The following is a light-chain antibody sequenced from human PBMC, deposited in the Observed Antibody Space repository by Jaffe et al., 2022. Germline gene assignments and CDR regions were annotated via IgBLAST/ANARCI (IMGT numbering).Light chain of an antibody. V-gene: IGLV2-8*01. CDR2: EVT. CDR3: SSYAGSNNFVV. J-gene: IGLJ3*02. CDR1: SSDVGGYDY. Sequence: QSALTQPPSASGSPGQSVTISCTGTSSDVGGYDYVSWYQHPPGKAPKLIIYEVTKRPSGVPDRFSGSKSANTASLIVSGLQAEDEADYYCSSYAGSNNFVVFGGGTKLTVL.